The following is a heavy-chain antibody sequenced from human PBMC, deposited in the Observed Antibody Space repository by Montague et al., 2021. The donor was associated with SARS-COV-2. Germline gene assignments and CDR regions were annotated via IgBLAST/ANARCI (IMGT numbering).Heavy chain of an antibody. Sequence: SLRLSCAASGFTFSSFSMDWVRQAPGKGLEWVSSISSSSIYIYYADSVKGRFTISSDNAKNSLYLQMNSLRAEDTAVYYCAGAQGDYGGERTTYYYYGMDVWGQGTTVTVSS. CDR2: ISSSSIYI. D-gene: IGHD4-17*01. J-gene: IGHJ6*02. CDR3: AGAQGDYGGERTTYYYYGMDV. V-gene: IGHV3-21*01. CDR1: GFTFSSFS.